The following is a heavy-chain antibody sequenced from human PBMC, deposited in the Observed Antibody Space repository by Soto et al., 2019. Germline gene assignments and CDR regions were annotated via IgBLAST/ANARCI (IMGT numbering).Heavy chain of an antibody. J-gene: IGHJ3*02. CDR3: ARDLPLYTGVFDM. Sequence: EVQLVESGGGLVKPGGSLRLSCAASGFSFSNYSINWVRQAPGKGLEWVSSISSSSNHVYYADSVKGRFTISRDNAKNSLYLQMNSLRAEDTAVYYCARDLPLYTGVFDMWGQGTMVTVSS. D-gene: IGHD2-2*02. V-gene: IGHV3-21*01. CDR1: GFSFSNYS. CDR2: ISSSSNHV.